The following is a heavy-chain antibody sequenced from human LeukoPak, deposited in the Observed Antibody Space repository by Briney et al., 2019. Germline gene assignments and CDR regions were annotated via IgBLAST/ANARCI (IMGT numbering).Heavy chain of an antibody. V-gene: IGHV1-18*01. Sequence: ASVKVSCKASGYTFTGYGITWVRQAPGQGLEWLGWISGYNGNTNYAQNLQDRLTMTTDTSTNAANMELRSLGSDDTAVYYCARDTTGNMTTFGGVIVPYYFDYWGQGTLVTVSS. D-gene: IGHD3-16*02. CDR3: ARDTTGNMTTFGGVIVPYYFDY. CDR2: ISGYNGNT. J-gene: IGHJ4*02. CDR1: GYTFTGYG.